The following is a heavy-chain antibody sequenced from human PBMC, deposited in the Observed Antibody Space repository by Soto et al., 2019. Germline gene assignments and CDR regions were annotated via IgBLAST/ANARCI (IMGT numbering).Heavy chain of an antibody. CDR3: GGGPPSPNPPNPNSYYFDY. CDR2: IIPIFGTA. CDR1: GGTFSSYA. J-gene: IGHJ4*02. Sequence: QVQLVQSGAEVKKPGSSVKVSCKASGGTFSSYAIGWVRQAPGQGLEWMGGIIPIFGTANYAQKFQGRVTITGGQSKRQAYKEPSNLGSEDQGGYYCGGGPPSPNPPNPNSYYFDYWGQGTLVTVSS. D-gene: IGHD7-27*01. V-gene: IGHV1-69*01.